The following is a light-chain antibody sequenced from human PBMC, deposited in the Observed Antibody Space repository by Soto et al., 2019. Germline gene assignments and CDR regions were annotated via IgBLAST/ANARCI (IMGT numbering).Light chain of an antibody. J-gene: IGKJ1*01. CDR3: QNYNSYSEE. Sequence: DIQITQSPSTLSGSVVERVTITFRASQTISSWLAWYQQKPGKAPKLLIYKASTLKSGVPSRFSGSGSGTGFTLTISSLQPDDFATYYCQNYNSYSEEFGQGTKVDIK. CDR2: KAS. V-gene: IGKV1-5*03. CDR1: QTISSW.